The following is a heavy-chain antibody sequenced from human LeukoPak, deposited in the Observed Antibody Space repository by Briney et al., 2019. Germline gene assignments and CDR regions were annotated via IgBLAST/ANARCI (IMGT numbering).Heavy chain of an antibody. V-gene: IGHV3-23*01. D-gene: IGHD2-2*02. Sequence: GGSLRLSCAASRSTFRSHAMSWVRQAPGKGLEWVSTISGTCGSTYYADSVKGRFTISRDTSKNTVYLQMNSLRAEDTAVYYCANLATIPATAIRDYFDYWGQGTLVTVSS. J-gene: IGHJ4*02. CDR1: RSTFRSHA. CDR2: ISGTCGST. CDR3: ANLATIPATAIRDYFDY.